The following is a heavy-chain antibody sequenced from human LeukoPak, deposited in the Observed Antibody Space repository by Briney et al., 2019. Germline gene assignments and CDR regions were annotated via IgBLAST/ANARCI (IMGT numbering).Heavy chain of an antibody. J-gene: IGHJ4*02. D-gene: IGHD3-10*01. CDR2: IHYSGST. Sequence: MASETLSLTCTVSGGSISSGGYYWSWIRQHPGKGLEWIGYIHYSGSTYYNPSLKTRVTMSVDTSKTQFSLNLSSVTAADTAVYYCAASLRGAIDYWGQGTLVTVSS. CDR3: AASLRGAIDY. V-gene: IGHV4-31*03. CDR1: GGSISSGGYY.